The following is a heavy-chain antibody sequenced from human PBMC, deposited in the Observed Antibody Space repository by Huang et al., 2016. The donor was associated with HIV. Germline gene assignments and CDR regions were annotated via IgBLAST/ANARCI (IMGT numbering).Heavy chain of an antibody. CDR1: GGAFRGYY. D-gene: IGHD3-10*01. Sequence: QVQLQQWGAGLLKPSETLSLTCAVYGGAFRGYYWRWIRQPPGKGLEWIGEINHSGSTNYNPSLKSRVAISVDTSKNQFSLKLSSVTAADTAVYYCATSLQIIYGYNWFDPWGQGTLVTVSS. V-gene: IGHV4-34*01. CDR3: ATSLQIIYGYNWFDP. J-gene: IGHJ5*02. CDR2: INHSGST.